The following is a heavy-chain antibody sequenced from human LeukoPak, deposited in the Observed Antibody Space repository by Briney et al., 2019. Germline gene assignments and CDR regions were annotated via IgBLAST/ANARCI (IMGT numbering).Heavy chain of an antibody. V-gene: IGHV2-5*02. J-gene: IGHJ4*02. CDR3: VHRIRGYYFDY. CDR1: GFSLTTSGVG. Sequence: SGPTLVKPTQTLTLTCTFSGFSLTTSGVGVGWIRQPPGKALEWLALIYWDDDKRYSPSLKSRLTITKDTSKNQVVLTMTHMDPVDTATYYCVHRIRGYYFDYWGQGTLVTISS. CDR2: IYWDDDK.